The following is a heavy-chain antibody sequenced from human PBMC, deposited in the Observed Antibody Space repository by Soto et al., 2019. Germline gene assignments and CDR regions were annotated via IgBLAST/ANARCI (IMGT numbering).Heavy chain of an antibody. Sequence: SETLSLTCAVYGGSFIGYYWSWILQPPGKGLEWIGEINHSGSTNYNPSLKSRVTISVDTSKNQFSLKLSSVTAADTAVYYCARVKTTVTTDAFDIWGQGTMVTVSS. V-gene: IGHV4-34*01. D-gene: IGHD4-17*01. CDR2: INHSGST. CDR1: GGSFIGYY. J-gene: IGHJ3*02. CDR3: ARVKTTVTTDAFDI.